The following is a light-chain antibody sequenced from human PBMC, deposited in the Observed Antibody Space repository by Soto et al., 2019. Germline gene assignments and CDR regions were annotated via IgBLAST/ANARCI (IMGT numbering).Light chain of an antibody. Sequence: DIQMTQSPSSLSASVGDRVTITCRASQGISNYLAWYQQRPGKVPTLLIYAASTLQSGVPSRFSGSGSGTDFTLTISSLHPEDVATYYCQKYYNAPFTFGPGTKVDIK. CDR3: QKYYNAPFT. V-gene: IGKV1-27*01. J-gene: IGKJ3*01. CDR1: QGISNY. CDR2: AAS.